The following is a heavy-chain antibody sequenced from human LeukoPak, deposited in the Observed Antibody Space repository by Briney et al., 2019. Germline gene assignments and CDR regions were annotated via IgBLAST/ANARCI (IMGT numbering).Heavy chain of an antibody. CDR3: ARLLDDSGSPLDY. D-gene: IGHD3-10*01. V-gene: IGHV4-38-2*01. Sequence: SETLSLTCAVSGYSISSGYYWGWIRQPPGKGLEWIGSIYHSGSTYYNPSLKSRVTISVDTSKNQFSLKLSSVTAADTAVYYCARLLDDSGSPLDYWGQGTLVTVSS. CDR1: GYSISSGYY. J-gene: IGHJ4*02. CDR2: IYHSGST.